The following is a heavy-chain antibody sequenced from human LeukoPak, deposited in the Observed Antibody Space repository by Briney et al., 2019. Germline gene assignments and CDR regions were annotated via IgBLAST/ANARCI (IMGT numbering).Heavy chain of an antibody. CDR2: IYYSGST. CDR3: ARIYNSSQWLAPGDY. J-gene: IGHJ4*02. CDR1: DDSISNYY. V-gene: IGHV4-59*01. Sequence: SSETLSLTCTVSDDSISNYYWSWIRQPPGKGLEWIGYIYYSGSTTYNPSLKSRVTMSVDTSKNQFSLKLRSVTAADTALYYCARIYNSSQWLAPGDYRGQGTLVTVSS. D-gene: IGHD6-19*01.